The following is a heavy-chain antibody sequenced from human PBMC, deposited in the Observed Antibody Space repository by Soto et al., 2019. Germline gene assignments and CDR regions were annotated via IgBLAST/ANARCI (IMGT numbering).Heavy chain of an antibody. D-gene: IGHD6-13*01. CDR2: IDPSDSYT. V-gene: IGHV5-10-1*01. Sequence: GESLKISCKGSGYSFTSYWISWVRQMPGKGLEWMGRIDPSDSYTNYSPSFQGHVTISADKSISTAYLQWSSLKASDTAMYYCARHEVGGIAADGTGRSAFDIWGQGTMVTVSS. CDR1: GYSFTSYW. J-gene: IGHJ3*02. CDR3: ARHEVGGIAADGTGRSAFDI.